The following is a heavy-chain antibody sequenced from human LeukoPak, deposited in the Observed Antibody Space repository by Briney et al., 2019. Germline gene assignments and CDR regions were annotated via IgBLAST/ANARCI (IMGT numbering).Heavy chain of an antibody. CDR2: IYSGGST. Sequence: PGGSLRLSCAASGFTVSSNYMSWVRQAPGRGLEWVSVIYSGGSTYYADSVKGRFTISRDNSKNTLYLQMNSLRAEDTAVYYCAREGWELLGGYYFDYWGQGTLVTVSS. V-gene: IGHV3-53*01. J-gene: IGHJ4*02. D-gene: IGHD1-26*01. CDR3: AREGWELLGGYYFDY. CDR1: GFTVSSNY.